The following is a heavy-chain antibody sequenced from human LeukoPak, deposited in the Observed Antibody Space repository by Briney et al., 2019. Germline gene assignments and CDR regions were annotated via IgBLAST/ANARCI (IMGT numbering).Heavy chain of an antibody. J-gene: IGHJ4*02. V-gene: IGHV3-23*01. CDR1: GFTFTTYA. D-gene: IGHD2-21*02. CDR3: AKGGHDFNPFYW. Sequence: GGSLRLSCAASGFTFTTYAMGWVRQAPGKGLEWVSSIKGGGGDPFYADSVKGRFTISRDNSKNTLFLQLNSLRAEDSAVYYCAKGGHDFNPFYWWGQGTLVTVSS. CDR2: IKGGGGDP.